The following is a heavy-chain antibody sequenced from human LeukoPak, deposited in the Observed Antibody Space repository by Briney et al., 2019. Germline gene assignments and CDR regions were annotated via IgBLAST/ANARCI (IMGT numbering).Heavy chain of an antibody. V-gene: IGHV3-66*01. CDR3: ARVAVSGPTGWFDS. Sequence: GGSLRLSCAASGFTVSSNYMSWVRQAPGKGLEWVSVIYSGGSTYYADSVKGRFTISRDNSKITLYLQMNSLRAEDTAVYYCARVAVSGPTGWFDSWGQGTLVIVSS. J-gene: IGHJ5*01. D-gene: IGHD2-8*02. CDR1: GFTVSSNY. CDR2: IYSGGST.